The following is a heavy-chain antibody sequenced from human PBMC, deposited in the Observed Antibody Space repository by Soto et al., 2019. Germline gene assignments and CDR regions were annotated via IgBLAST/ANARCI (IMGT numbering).Heavy chain of an antibody. D-gene: IGHD3-16*01. CDR2: ITGSGGDT. CDR1: GFIFPTHA. Sequence: GGSLRLSCAASGFIFPTHAMSWVRQAPGKGLEWVSAITGSGGDTFYASSVKGRFTVSRDNSKNTLYLHMTSLRADDTGVYFCAKGRAYTQTFFDFWGQGTLVTVSS. V-gene: IGHV3-23*01. J-gene: IGHJ4*02. CDR3: AKGRAYTQTFFDF.